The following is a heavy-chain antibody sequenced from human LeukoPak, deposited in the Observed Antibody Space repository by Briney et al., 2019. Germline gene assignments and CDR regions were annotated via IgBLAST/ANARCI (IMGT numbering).Heavy chain of an antibody. V-gene: IGHV4-34*01. CDR3: ARGGYYGSGRDAFDI. CDR2: INHSGST. J-gene: IGHJ3*02. D-gene: IGHD3-10*01. CDR1: GFTFSSYE. Sequence: LRLSCAASGFTFSSYEMNWVRQAPGKGLEWVGEINHSGSTNYNPSLKSRVTISVDTSKNQFSLKLSSVTAADTAVYYCARGGYYGSGRDAFDIWGQGTMVTVSS.